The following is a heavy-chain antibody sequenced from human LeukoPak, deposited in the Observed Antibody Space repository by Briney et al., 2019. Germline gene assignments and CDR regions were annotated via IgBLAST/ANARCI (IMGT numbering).Heavy chain of an antibody. J-gene: IGHJ4*02. CDR1: GYTFTGYY. V-gene: IGHV1-2*02. CDR3: ARGMVRGSMGDDY. CDR2: INPNSGGT. D-gene: IGHD3-10*01. Sequence: ASVKVSCKASGYTFTGYYMHWVRQAPGQGLEWMGWINPNSGGTNYAQKFQGRVTMTRDTSISTAYMELSRLRSDDTAVYYYARGMVRGSMGDDYWGQGTLVTVSS.